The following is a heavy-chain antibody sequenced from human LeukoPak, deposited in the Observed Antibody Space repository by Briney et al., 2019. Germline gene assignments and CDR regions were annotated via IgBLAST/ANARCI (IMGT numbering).Heavy chain of an antibody. CDR3: AIAATGY. J-gene: IGHJ4*02. D-gene: IGHD2-15*01. CDR1: GFTFSSYE. Sequence: PGGSLRLSCEASGFTFSSYEMNWVRQAPGKGLEGVSYISSSGSTRYYADCVKGRFTISRDNAKNSLYLQMNSLRAEDTAVYYCAIAATGYWGQGTLVTVSS. V-gene: IGHV3-48*03. CDR2: ISSSGSTR.